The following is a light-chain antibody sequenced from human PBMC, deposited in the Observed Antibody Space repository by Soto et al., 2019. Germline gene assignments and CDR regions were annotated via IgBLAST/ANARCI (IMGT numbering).Light chain of an antibody. Sequence: EIVMTQSPATLSVSPGERATLSCRARQSVTSNLAWYQQKPGQAPRFLIFDASTRATGIPARFSGSGSGTEFTLTVSSLQSEDFAVYYCQQYNNWPYTFGQGTKLEIK. V-gene: IGKV3-15*01. J-gene: IGKJ2*01. CDR2: DAS. CDR3: QQYNNWPYT. CDR1: QSVTSN.